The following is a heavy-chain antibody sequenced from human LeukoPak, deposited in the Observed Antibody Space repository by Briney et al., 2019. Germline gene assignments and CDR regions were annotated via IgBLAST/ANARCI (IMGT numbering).Heavy chain of an antibody. CDR1: GFTFDDYA. CDR2: ISWNSGSI. V-gene: IGHV3-9*01. CDR3: AKDPNSSGWYYFDY. J-gene: IGHJ4*02. Sequence: PGGSLRLSCAASGFTFDDYAMHWVRQAPGNGLEWVSGISWNSGSIGYADSVKGRFTISRDNAKNSLYLQMNSLRAEDTALYYCAKDPNSSGWYYFDYWGQGTLVTVSS. D-gene: IGHD6-19*01.